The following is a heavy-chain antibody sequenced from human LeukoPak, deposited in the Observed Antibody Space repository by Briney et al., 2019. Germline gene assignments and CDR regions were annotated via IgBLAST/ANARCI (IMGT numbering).Heavy chain of an antibody. V-gene: IGHV4-34*01. CDR1: GGSFSGYY. D-gene: IGHD3-22*01. CDR3: ARRSRRQYYYDSSGYQHLDY. CDR2: INHSGST. Sequence: SETLSLTCAVYGGSFSGYYWRWIRQPPGKGLEWIGEINHSGSTNYNPSLKSRVTISVDTSKNQFSLELSSVTAADTAVYYCARRSRRQYYYDSSGYQHLDYWGQGTLVTVSS. J-gene: IGHJ4*02.